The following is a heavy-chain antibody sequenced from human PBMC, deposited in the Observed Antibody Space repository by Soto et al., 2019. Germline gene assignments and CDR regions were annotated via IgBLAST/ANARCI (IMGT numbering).Heavy chain of an antibody. CDR1: GYTFTSYY. Sequence: ASVKGSCKASGYTFTSYYMLWVRQAPGQGLEWMGIINPSGGSTSYAQKFQGRVTMTRDTSTSTVYMELSSLRSEDTAVYYCARASDYYDSSGYYINDYWGQGTLVTVSS. CDR3: ARASDYYDSSGYYINDY. J-gene: IGHJ4*02. V-gene: IGHV1-46*01. CDR2: INPSGGST. D-gene: IGHD3-22*01.